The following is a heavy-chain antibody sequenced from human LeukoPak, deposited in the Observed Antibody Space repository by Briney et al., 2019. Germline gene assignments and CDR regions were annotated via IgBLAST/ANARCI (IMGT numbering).Heavy chain of an antibody. J-gene: IGHJ5*02. CDR3: AKGSNYYGSGSYDWFDP. Sequence: GGSLRLSCAASGFTFSSYAMSWVRQAPGKGLEWVSAISGSGGSTYYADSVKGRFTISRDNSKNTLYLQMNSLRAEDTAVYYCAKGSNYYGSGSYDWFDPWGQGTLVTVSS. D-gene: IGHD3-10*01. CDR2: ISGSGGST. CDR1: GFTFSSYA. V-gene: IGHV3-23*01.